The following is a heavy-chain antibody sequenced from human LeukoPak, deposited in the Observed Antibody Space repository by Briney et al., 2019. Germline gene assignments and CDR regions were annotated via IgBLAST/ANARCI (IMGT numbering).Heavy chain of an antibody. CDR2: IYYSGST. Sequence: SQTLSLTCTVSGASISSGGYYWSWIRQHPGKGLEWIGYIYYSGSTYYNPSLKSRVTISVDTSKNQFSLKLSSVTAADTAAYYCARLKDGYHDYWGQGTLVTVSS. D-gene: IGHD5-12*01. CDR3: ARLKDGYHDY. J-gene: IGHJ4*02. V-gene: IGHV4-31*03. CDR1: GASISSGGYY.